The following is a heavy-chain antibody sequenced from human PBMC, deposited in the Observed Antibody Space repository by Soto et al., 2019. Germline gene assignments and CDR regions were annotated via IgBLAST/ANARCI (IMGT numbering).Heavy chain of an antibody. J-gene: IGHJ6*02. D-gene: IGHD5-18*01. Sequence: SVEVSCKASGGTFSSYAMSWVRQAPGQGLEWMGGIIPIFGTANYAQKFQGRVTITADESTSTAYMELSSLRSEDTAVYYCARKDTAMVTLYYGMDVWGQGTTVTVSS. V-gene: IGHV1-69*13. CDR1: GGTFSSYA. CDR2: IIPIFGTA. CDR3: ARKDTAMVTLYYGMDV.